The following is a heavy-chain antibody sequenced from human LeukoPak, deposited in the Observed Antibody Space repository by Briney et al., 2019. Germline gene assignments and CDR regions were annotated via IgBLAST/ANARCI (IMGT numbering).Heavy chain of an antibody. CDR3: AKEDGVYGSGSPIDY. J-gene: IGHJ4*02. CDR2: ISGSGGST. Sequence: PGGSLRLSCAASGFTFSSYGTSWVRQAPGKGLEWVSAISGSGGSTYYAGSVKGRFTISRDNSKNTLYLQMNSLRGEDTAVYYCAKEDGVYGSGSPIDYWGQGTLVTVSS. V-gene: IGHV3-23*01. D-gene: IGHD3-10*01. CDR1: GFTFSSYG.